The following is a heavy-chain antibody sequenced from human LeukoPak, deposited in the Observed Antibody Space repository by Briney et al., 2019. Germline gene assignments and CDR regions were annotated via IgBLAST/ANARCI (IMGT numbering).Heavy chain of an antibody. Sequence: GGSLRLSCAASGFTFSSYGMHWVRQAPGKGLEWVAFIRYDGSNKYYADSVKGRFTISRDNSKNTLYLQMNSLRAEDTAVYYCAKDQYSDHSCSGGSCYYLDYWGQGTLVTVSS. CDR1: GFTFSSYG. CDR2: IRYDGSNK. V-gene: IGHV3-30*02. D-gene: IGHD2-15*01. CDR3: AKDQYSDHSCSGGSCYYLDY. J-gene: IGHJ4*02.